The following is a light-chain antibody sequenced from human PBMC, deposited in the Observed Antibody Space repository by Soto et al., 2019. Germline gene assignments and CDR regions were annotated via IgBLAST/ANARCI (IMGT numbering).Light chain of an antibody. CDR2: DAS. Sequence: PGERATLSCRASQSVTNSLAWYQQKPGQAPRLLVYDASNRATGIPTRFSGSGSRTDFTLTISNLEPEDFAVYYCQQHISWPLTFGGGTKVEIK. V-gene: IGKV3-11*01. CDR1: QSVTNS. J-gene: IGKJ4*01. CDR3: QQHISWPLT.